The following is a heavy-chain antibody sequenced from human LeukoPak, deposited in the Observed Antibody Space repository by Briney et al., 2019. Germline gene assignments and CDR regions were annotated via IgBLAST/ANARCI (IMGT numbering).Heavy chain of an antibody. J-gene: IGHJ4*02. CDR1: GYTFTGYY. D-gene: IGHD3-3*01. V-gene: IGHV1-2*02. Sequence: ASVKVSCKASGYTFTGYYMHWVRQAPGQGLEWMGWINPNSGGTNYAQKFQGRVTMTRDTSISTAYMELSRLRSDDTAVYYCARGPPLRFLEWLLYGDYWGQGTLVTVSS. CDR3: ARGPPLRFLEWLLYGDY. CDR2: INPNSGGT.